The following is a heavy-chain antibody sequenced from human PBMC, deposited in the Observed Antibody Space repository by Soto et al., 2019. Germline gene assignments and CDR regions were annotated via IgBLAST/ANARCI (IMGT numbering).Heavy chain of an antibody. CDR2: IYYSGST. D-gene: IGHD1-1*01. V-gene: IGHV4-31*03. CDR3: ARELGTGTHYYMDV. CDR1: GGSISSGGYY. J-gene: IGHJ6*03. Sequence: SETLSLTCTVSGGSISSGGYYWSWIRQHPGKGLEWIGYIYYSGSTYYNPSLKSRVTISVDTSKNQFSLKLSSVTAADTAVYYCARELGTGTHYYMDVWGKGTTVTVSS.